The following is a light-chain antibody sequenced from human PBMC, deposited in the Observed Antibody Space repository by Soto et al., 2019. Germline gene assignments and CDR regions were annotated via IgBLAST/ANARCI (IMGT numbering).Light chain of an antibody. CDR2: DAS. V-gene: IGKV3-20*01. CDR1: ESVVSNY. J-gene: IGKJ1*01. Sequence: IVCTQSPGTLPLSTGERAPLSWSATESVVSNYLAWYQLKPGQAPRLLIYDASSRATGIPDRFSGSWSGTDFTLTISRLEPEDFAVYQCQQYGSIPWTVGQGTKVDIK. CDR3: QQYGSIPWT.